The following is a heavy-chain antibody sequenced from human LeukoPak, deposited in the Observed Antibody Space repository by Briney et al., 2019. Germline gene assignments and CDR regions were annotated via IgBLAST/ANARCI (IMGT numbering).Heavy chain of an antibody. Sequence: GGSLRLSCAASGFTFSSYSMNWVRQAPGKGLEWVSSISSSSSYIFYADSVKGRFTISRDNAKNSLYLQMNSLRAEDTAVYYCARVLGDCTGGSCFYYGMDVWGQGTTVTVSS. J-gene: IGHJ6*02. V-gene: IGHV3-21*01. CDR2: ISSSSSYI. CDR1: GFTFSSYS. D-gene: IGHD2-15*01. CDR3: ARVLGDCTGGSCFYYGMDV.